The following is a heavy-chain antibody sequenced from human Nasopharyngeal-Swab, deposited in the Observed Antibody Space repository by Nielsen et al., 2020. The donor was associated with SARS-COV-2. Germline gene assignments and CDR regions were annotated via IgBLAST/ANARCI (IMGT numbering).Heavy chain of an antibody. CDR3: ARDLFGAD. D-gene: IGHD3-10*02. V-gene: IGHV3-30*03. Sequence: GESLKISCAASGFTFSSYGMHWVRQAPGKGLEWVAVISYDRSNKYYADSVKGRFTISRDNSKNTLYLQMNSLRAEDTAVYYCARDLFGADWGQGTLVTVSS. CDR2: ISYDRSNK. J-gene: IGHJ4*02. CDR1: GFTFSSYG.